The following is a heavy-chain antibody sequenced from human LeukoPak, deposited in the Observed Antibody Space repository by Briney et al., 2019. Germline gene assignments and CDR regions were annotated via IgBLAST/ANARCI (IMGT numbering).Heavy chain of an antibody. CDR1: GGSINSYY. Sequence: SETLSLTCTVSGGSINSYYWSWIRQPAGKGLEWIGRIHSNGGTNYNPSLKSRVTMPVDTTKNEFSLRMSSVTATDTAIYYCARAAKYFYYYHMDVWGKGTTVTISS. CDR3: ARAAKYFYYYHMDV. J-gene: IGHJ6*03. CDR2: IHSNGGT. D-gene: IGHD2-15*01. V-gene: IGHV4-4*07.